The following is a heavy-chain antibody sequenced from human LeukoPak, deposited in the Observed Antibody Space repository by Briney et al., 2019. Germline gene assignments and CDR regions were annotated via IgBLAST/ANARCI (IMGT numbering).Heavy chain of an antibody. V-gene: IGHV3-48*03. CDR2: ISSSGSTI. Sequence: GGSLRLSCAASGFAFSSYEMNWVRQAPGKGLEWVSYISSSGSTIYYADSVKGRFTISRDNAKNSLYLQMNSLRAEDTAVYYCARDPYNGYYGDDYYYYMDVWGKGTTVTISS. D-gene: IGHD4-17*01. CDR1: GFAFSSYE. CDR3: ARDPYNGYYGDDYYYYMDV. J-gene: IGHJ6*03.